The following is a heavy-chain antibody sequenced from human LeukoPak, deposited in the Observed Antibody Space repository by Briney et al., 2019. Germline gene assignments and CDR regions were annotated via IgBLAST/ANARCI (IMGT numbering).Heavy chain of an antibody. CDR1: GFTFSTYA. CDR2: ITPSGDT. D-gene: IGHD4-17*01. J-gene: IGHJ4*02. Sequence: ASVKVSCKASGFTFSTYAMHWVRQATGQGVEWMGWITPSGDTKYPQKFQGRVAITWDTSITTAYMDLSRLTPDDTAIYYCARDRYGDGFAHFDYWGQGALVTVSS. CDR3: ARDRYGDGFAHFDY. V-gene: IGHV1-2*02.